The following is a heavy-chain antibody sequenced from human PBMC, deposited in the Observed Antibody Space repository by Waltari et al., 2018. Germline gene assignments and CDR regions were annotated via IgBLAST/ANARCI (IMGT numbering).Heavy chain of an antibody. CDR1: GVSLSDYY. D-gene: IGHD3-9*01. J-gene: IGHJ1*01. CDR3: VTGPRDKWVGRYSGEFFHH. CDR2: NNLGEIT. V-gene: IGHV4-34*02. Sequence: QVQLQQWGAGLVRPSETLSLSCDVYGVSLSDYYWTWIRQSPGKELELIGENNLGEITYYNPSLENRVTILLDKSKNQFSLRLESVTAADTAVYYCVTGPRDKWVGRYSGEFFHHWGPGTLVTVSS.